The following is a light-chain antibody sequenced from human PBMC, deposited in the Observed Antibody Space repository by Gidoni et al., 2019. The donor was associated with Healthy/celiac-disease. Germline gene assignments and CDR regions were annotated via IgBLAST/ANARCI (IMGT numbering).Light chain of an antibody. CDR3: QQRSNWPPFT. Sequence: IVLTQSPATLSLSPGEIATLSCRASQSVSSYLAWYQQKPGQAPRLLIYDASNRATGIPARFSGSGSGTDFTLTISSLEPEDFAVYYCQQRSNWPPFTFXGXTKVEIK. CDR2: DAS. CDR1: QSVSSY. V-gene: IGKV3-11*01. J-gene: IGKJ4*01.